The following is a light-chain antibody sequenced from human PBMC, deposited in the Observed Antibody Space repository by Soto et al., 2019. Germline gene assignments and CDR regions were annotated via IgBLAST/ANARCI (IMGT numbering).Light chain of an antibody. CDR1: QSVSSN. V-gene: IGKV3-15*01. CDR3: QQYNNWPPGAA. Sequence: EIVMTQSPATLSVSPGERATLSCRASQSVSSNLAWYQQKPGQAPRLLIYGASTRATGIPARFSGSGSGTEFTLTLSSLQSEDFAVYYCQQYNNWPPGAAFGQGTKVEIK. J-gene: IGKJ1*01. CDR2: GAS.